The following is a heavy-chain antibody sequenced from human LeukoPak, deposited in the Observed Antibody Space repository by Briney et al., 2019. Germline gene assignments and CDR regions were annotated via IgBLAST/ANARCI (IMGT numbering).Heavy chain of an antibody. V-gene: IGHV1-69*13. D-gene: IGHD2-21*01. CDR2: IIPIFVTA. Sequence: SVPFSCQAPAVTSRSYAISWVRQAPGQGLEWMGGIIPIFVTANHAQKIQGRVAITAHESTSTAYMELSSLRSEDTAVYYCARGVVIDAFDIWGQGTMVTVSS. J-gene: IGHJ3*02. CDR1: AVTSRSYA. CDR3: ARGVVIDAFDI.